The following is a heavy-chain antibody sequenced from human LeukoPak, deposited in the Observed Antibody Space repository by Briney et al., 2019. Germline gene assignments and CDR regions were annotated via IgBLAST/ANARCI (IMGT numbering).Heavy chain of an antibody. CDR1: GYTFTSYG. J-gene: IGHJ4*02. D-gene: IGHD1-26*01. CDR3: ARSQVGATGSIFDY. Sequence: GASVKVSCKASGYTFTSYGFSWVRQAPGQGLEWMGGIIPIFGTPNYAQKFQGRVTIIADKSTSTAYMDLSSLRSEDTAVYYCARSQVGATGSIFDYWGQGTLVTVSS. V-gene: IGHV1-69*06. CDR2: IIPIFGTP.